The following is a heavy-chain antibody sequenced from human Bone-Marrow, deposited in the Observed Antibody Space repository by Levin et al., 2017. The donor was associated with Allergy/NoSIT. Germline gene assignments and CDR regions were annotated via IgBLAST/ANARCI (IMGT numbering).Heavy chain of an antibody. CDR3: ARGGGENHGELDY. Sequence: PSETLSLTCTVSGGSISSYYWSWIRQPPGKGLEWIGYIYYSGSTNYNPSLKSRVTISVDTSKNQFSLKLSSVTAADTAVYYCARGGGENHGELDYWGQGTLVTVSS. CDR1: GGSISSYY. J-gene: IGHJ4*02. CDR2: IYYSGST. V-gene: IGHV4-59*01. D-gene: IGHD3-10*01.